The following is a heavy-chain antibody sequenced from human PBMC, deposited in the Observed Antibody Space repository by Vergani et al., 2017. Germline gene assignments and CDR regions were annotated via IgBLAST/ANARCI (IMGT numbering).Heavy chain of an antibody. CDR1: GGSFSGYY. J-gene: IGHJ4*02. V-gene: IGHV4-34*01. CDR2: INHSGST. Sequence: QVQLQESGPGLVKPSETLSLTCAVYGGSFSGYYWSWIRQPPGKGLEWIGEINHSGSTNYNPSLKSRVTISVDTSKNQFSLKLSSETAADTAVYYCARAVDYDSSGYYYFDYWGQGTLVTVSS. CDR3: ARAVDYDSSGYYYFDY. D-gene: IGHD3-22*01.